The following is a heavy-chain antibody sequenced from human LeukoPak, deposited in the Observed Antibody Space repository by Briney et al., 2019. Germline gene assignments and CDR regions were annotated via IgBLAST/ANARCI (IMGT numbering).Heavy chain of an antibody. D-gene: IGHD2-2*01. CDR1: GFTFSSYW. CDR2: ISGSGGST. Sequence: GGSLRLSCAASGFTFSSYWMSWVRQAPGKGLEWVSGISGSGGSTFYADSVKGRFTISRDNSKNTLYLQMNSLRAEDTAIYYCAKDHRDIVVVPDAMLDYWGQGTLVTVSS. V-gene: IGHV3-23*01. J-gene: IGHJ4*02. CDR3: AKDHRDIVVVPDAMLDY.